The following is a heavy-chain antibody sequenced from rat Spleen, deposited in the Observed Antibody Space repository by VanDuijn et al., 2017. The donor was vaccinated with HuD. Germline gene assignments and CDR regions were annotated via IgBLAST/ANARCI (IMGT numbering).Heavy chain of an antibody. V-gene: IGHV5-19*01. J-gene: IGHJ2*01. CDR2: ISYDGGST. Sequence: EVQLVESGGGLVQPGRSLKLSCAASGFTISNYGMHWIRQSPTKGLEWVASISYDGGSTYYRDSVKGRFTISRDNAKSSLYLQMDSLRSEDTATYSCTTTLYWSQGVMVTVSS. CDR3: TTTLY. CDR1: GFTISNYG.